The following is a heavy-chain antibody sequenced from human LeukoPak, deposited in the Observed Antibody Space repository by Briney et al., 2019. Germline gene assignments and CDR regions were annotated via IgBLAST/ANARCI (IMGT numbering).Heavy chain of an antibody. D-gene: IGHD4-17*01. J-gene: IGHJ6*03. CDR2: ISSSSSYI. V-gene: IGHV3-21*01. CDR3: ARDYGGTVTDYYYYMDV. Sequence: KSGGSLRLSCAASGFTFSSYSMDWVRQAPGKGLEWVSSISSSSSYIYYADSVKGRFTISRDNAKNSLYLQMNGLRAEDTAVYYCARDYGGTVTDYYYYMDVWGKGTTVTVSS. CDR1: GFTFSSYS.